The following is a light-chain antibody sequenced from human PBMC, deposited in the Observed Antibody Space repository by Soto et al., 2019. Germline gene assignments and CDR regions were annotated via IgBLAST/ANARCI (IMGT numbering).Light chain of an antibody. CDR2: AAS. CDR1: QSVSSSN. J-gene: IGKJ1*01. Sequence: DIVLTHSPGTLSLSPGEIATLSCRASQSVSSSNLAWYQQKPAQAPRLLIYAASRRAPGIPERFSGSGSGTDFTLTISRLEPEDFAVYYCQQYGSSPRTFGQGTKVDIK. V-gene: IGKV3-20*01. CDR3: QQYGSSPRT.